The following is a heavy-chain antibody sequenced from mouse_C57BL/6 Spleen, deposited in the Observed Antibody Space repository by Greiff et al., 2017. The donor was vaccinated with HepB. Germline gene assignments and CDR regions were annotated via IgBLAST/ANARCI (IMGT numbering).Heavy chain of an antibody. CDR1: GYTFTDYY. Sequence: EVQLQQSGPELVKPGASVKISCKASGYTFTDYYMNWVKQSHGKSLEWIGDINPNNGGTSYNQKFKGKATLTVDKSSSTAYMELRSLTSEDSAVYYCARYYYGNYGDYWGQGTTLTVSS. V-gene: IGHV1-26*01. J-gene: IGHJ2*01. D-gene: IGHD2-1*01. CDR3: ARYYYGNYGDY. CDR2: INPNNGGT.